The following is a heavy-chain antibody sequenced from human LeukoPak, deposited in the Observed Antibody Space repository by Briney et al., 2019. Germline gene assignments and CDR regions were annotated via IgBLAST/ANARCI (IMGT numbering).Heavy chain of an antibody. CDR3: ARERVVGSTSPPVY. CDR2: INHSGST. V-gene: IGHV4-34*01. Sequence: SETLSLTCAVYGGSFSGYYWSWIRQPPGKGLEWIGEINHSGSTNYNPSLKSRVTISVDTSKNQLSLKLSSVTAADTAVYYCARERVVGSTSPPVYWGQGTQVTVSS. CDR1: GGSFSGYY. J-gene: IGHJ4*02. D-gene: IGHD1-26*01.